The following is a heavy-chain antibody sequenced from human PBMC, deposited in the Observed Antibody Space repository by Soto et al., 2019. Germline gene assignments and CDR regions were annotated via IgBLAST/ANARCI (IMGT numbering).Heavy chain of an antibody. CDR2: ISAYNGNT. J-gene: IGHJ4*01. V-gene: IGHV1-18*01. D-gene: IGHD3-16*02. CDR1: GYTFTSYG. Sequence: GASVKVSCKASGYTFTSYGISWVRQAPGQGLEWMGWISAYNGNTNYAQKLQGRVTMTTDTSTSTAYMELRSLRSDDTAVYYCARDTSSGYDYVWGSYRYLPLDYWG. CDR3: ARDTSSGYDYVWGSYRYLPLDY.